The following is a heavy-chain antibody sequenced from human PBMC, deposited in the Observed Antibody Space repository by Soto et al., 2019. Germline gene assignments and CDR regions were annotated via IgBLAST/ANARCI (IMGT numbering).Heavy chain of an antibody. CDR1: GLTFGDYW. CDR2: MTSDGRTV. V-gene: IGHV3-74*01. CDR3: ATAEVDY. Sequence: GGSLRLSCATSGLTFGDYWMHWVRQPPGKGPEWVSRMTSDGRTVQYADSVKGRFTASRDNAKSTLYLQMNSLRAEDTAVYYCATAEVDYWGQGTLGTVS. J-gene: IGHJ4*02.